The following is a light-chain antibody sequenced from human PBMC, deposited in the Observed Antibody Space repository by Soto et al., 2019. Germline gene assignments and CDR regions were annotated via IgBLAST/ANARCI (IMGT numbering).Light chain of an antibody. V-gene: IGLV2-14*03. CDR2: GVS. Sequence: QSVLTQPASVSGSPGQSITISCTGTSSDVGAYKYVSWYQQHPGKVPKLIIYGVSNRPSGVSNRFSGSESGNTAFLTISGFQPEDEADYYCSSFTGTTTLDVFGTGTKVTVL. CDR1: SSDVGAYKY. CDR3: SSFTGTTTLDV. J-gene: IGLJ1*01.